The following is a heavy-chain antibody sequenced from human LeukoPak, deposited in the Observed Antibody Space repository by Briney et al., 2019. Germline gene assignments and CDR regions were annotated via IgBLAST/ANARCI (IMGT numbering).Heavy chain of an antibody. CDR2: IYYSGST. Sequence: RSSETLSLTCTVSGDSISSSRYYWGWIRQPPGKGLEWIGSIYYSGSTYYNPSLKSRVTISVDTSKNQFSLKLSSVTAADTAVFYCARLPNLCYFDYWGQGTLVTVSS. J-gene: IGHJ4*02. D-gene: IGHD1-14*01. CDR1: GDSISSSRYY. V-gene: IGHV4-39*01. CDR3: ARLPNLCYFDY.